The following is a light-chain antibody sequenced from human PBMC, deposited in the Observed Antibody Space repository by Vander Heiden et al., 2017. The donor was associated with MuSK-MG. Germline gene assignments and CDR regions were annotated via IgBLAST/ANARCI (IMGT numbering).Light chain of an antibody. CDR1: TGHSSYA. V-gene: IGLV4-69*01. CDR3: QTWGTGIAV. CDR2: VNSDGSH. J-gene: IGLJ7*01. Sequence: QLVLTQSPSPSASLGASVKLTCTLSTGHSSYAVACHQQRPEKGPRYLMKVNSDGSHSKGDGIPDRFSGSSSGAERYLTISSLQSEDEADYYCQTWGTGIAVFGGGTQLTVL.